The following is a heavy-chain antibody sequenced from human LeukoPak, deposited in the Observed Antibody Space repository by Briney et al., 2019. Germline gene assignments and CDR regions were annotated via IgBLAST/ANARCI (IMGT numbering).Heavy chain of an antibody. J-gene: IGHJ4*02. CDR2: ISSDGTSI. CDR3: ARDTY. CDR1: GFTFSGYS. Sequence: GGSLRLSCAASGFTFSGYSMNWVRLAPGKGPEWVSYISSDGTSIYYADSLKSRFTISRDNAKNSLYLQMNSLRAEDTAVYYCARDTYWGQRTLVTVSS. V-gene: IGHV3-48*01.